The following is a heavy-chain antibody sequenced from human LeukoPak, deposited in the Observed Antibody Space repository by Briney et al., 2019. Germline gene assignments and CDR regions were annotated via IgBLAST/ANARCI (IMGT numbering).Heavy chain of an antibody. Sequence: GGSLRLSCAASGFTFSSFGMHWVRQAPGKGLEWVAVIWYDGINKYYADSVKGRFTISRDNSKNTLYLQMNSLRAEDTAVYYCAKDGSHGEADYYYMDVWGKGTTVTVSS. CDR3: AKDGSHGEADYYYMDV. V-gene: IGHV3-33*06. CDR1: GFTFSSFG. CDR2: IWYDGINK. J-gene: IGHJ6*03. D-gene: IGHD3-10*01.